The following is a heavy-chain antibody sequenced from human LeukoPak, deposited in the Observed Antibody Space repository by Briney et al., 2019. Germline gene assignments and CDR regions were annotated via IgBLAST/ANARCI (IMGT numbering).Heavy chain of an antibody. D-gene: IGHD2-15*01. CDR1: GFTFSIYS. J-gene: IGHJ4*02. CDR3: ATSRSGYFDY. V-gene: IGHV3-48*04. CDR2: ISTSSSTI. Sequence: GGSLRLSCAASGFTFSIYSIHCVRKAPGGGLECVSYISTSSSTIYYADSVKGRFTISRDNAKNSLYLQINSLRAEDTAVYYCATSRSGYFDYWGQGTLVTVSS.